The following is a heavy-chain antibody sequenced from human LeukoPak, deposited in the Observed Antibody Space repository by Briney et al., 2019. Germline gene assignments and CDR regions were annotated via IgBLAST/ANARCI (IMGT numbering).Heavy chain of an antibody. CDR1: GFTFSSYA. Sequence: GGSLRLSCAASGFTFSSYAMSWVRQAPGKGLEWVAAISGSGGSTCYADSVKGRFTISRDNSKNTLYLQMNSLRAEDTAVYYCAKDYFVGATCFGYWGQGTLVTVSS. D-gene: IGHD1-26*01. CDR3: AKDYFVGATCFGY. CDR2: ISGSGGST. J-gene: IGHJ4*02. V-gene: IGHV3-23*01.